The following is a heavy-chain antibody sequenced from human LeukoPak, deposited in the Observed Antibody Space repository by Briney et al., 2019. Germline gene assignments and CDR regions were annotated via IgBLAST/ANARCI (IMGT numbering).Heavy chain of an antibody. CDR2: VWSDGSNK. CDR1: GFSFSSHD. D-gene: IGHD5-24*01. V-gene: IGHV3-33*01. J-gene: IGHJ6*03. Sequence: GTSLRLSCAASGFSFSSHDMHWVRQAPGKGLEWVSVVWSDGSNKYYADSVKGRFTISRDNSRNTVYLQMNSLRDEDTAVYYCARDSSRDGYLGPVFGYYYYMDVWGKGTTVTVSS. CDR3: ARDSSRDGYLGPVFGYYYYMDV.